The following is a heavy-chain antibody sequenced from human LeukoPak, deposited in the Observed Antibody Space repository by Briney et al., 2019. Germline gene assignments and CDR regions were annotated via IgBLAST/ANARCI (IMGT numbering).Heavy chain of an antibody. Sequence: SQTLSLTCAVSGDSISSGGYWWSWIRQHPGKGPEWIGYISYGGNTYYNPSLKSRVAISADTPKNQFSLKLSSTTAADTAVYYCARAPVASPSEFDYWGQGTLVTVSS. CDR1: GDSISSGGYW. J-gene: IGHJ4*02. CDR2: ISYGGNT. D-gene: IGHD5-12*01. CDR3: ARAPVASPSEFDY. V-gene: IGHV4-31*11.